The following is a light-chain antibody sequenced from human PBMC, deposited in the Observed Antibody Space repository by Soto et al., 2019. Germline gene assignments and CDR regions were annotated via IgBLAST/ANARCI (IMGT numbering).Light chain of an antibody. J-gene: IGKJ5*01. CDR1: QSVSNNY. Sequence: EIVLTQSPGTLSLSPGERATLSCRASQSVSNNYLAWYQQKPGQAPRLLIYDASSRATGIPDRFSGSGSGTDFTLTISILEPEDFAMYYCQQYGTSAPITFGQGTRLEVE. CDR2: DAS. CDR3: QQYGTSAPIT. V-gene: IGKV3-20*01.